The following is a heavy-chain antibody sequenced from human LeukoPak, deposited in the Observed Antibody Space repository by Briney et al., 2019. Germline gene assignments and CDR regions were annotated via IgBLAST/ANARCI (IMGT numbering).Heavy chain of an antibody. J-gene: IGHJ4*02. CDR3: ARGHYDLLTGHYPYY. Sequence: SETLSLTCTVSGGSISSYYWSWIRQPPGKGLEWIGYIYTSGSTNYNPSLKSRVTISVNTSKNQFTLKLSSATAADTAVYYCARGHYDLLTGHYPYYWGQGTLVTVSS. CDR1: GGSISSYY. CDR2: IYTSGST. V-gene: IGHV4-4*09. D-gene: IGHD3-9*01.